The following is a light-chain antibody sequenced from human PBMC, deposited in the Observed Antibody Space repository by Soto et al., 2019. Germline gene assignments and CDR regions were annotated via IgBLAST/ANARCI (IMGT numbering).Light chain of an antibody. V-gene: IGLV1-47*01. CDR2: RNN. J-gene: IGLJ2*01. Sequence: QSVLTQPPSASGTPGQRVTISCSGSSSNIGSNYVYWYQQLPGTAPKLLIYRNNQRPSGVPDRFSGSKSGTSASLAISGLRSEDEADYYCAAWDDSLSGRGVVFGGGTKLIVL. CDR1: SSNIGSNY. CDR3: AAWDDSLSGRGVV.